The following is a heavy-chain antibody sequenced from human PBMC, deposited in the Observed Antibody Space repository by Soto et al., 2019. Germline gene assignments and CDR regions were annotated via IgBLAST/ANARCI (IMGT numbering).Heavy chain of an antibody. V-gene: IGHV2-5*02. J-gene: IGHJ4*02. CDR2: IYWDDDK. Sequence: QITLKESGPTLVKPTQTLTLTCTFSGFSLSTSRVGVGWIRQPPGKALEWLALIYWDDDKRYSPSLKSRLTNTKDTSKNQVVLTMTNTDPVDTATYYCAHTSGGGNSACFDYWGQGTLVTVSS. CDR3: AHTSGGGNSACFDY. CDR1: GFSLSTSRVG. D-gene: IGHD2-21*02.